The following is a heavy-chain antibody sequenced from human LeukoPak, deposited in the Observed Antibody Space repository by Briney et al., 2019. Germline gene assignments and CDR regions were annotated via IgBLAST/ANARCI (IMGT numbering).Heavy chain of an antibody. Sequence: SGTLSLTCAVYGGSFSGYYWSWIRQPPGKGLEWIGEINHSGSTNYNPSLKSRVTISVDTSKNQFSLKLSSVTAADTAVYYCALSEYQLLCDYWGQGTLVTVSS. CDR3: ALSEYQLLCDY. V-gene: IGHV4-34*01. D-gene: IGHD2-2*01. J-gene: IGHJ4*02. CDR2: INHSGST. CDR1: GGSFSGYY.